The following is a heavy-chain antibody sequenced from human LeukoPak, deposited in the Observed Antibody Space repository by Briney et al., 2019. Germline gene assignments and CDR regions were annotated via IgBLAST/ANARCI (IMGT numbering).Heavy chain of an antibody. Sequence: VASVKVSCKASGYTFTNYYMHWVRQAPGQGLEWMGLINPGGGNTNYAQTFQGRVTMTRDTSTTTVYMELSSLRSEDTAVYYCARSIAVAGTGHDYWGQGTLVTVSS. CDR2: INPGGGNT. V-gene: IGHV1-46*01. J-gene: IGHJ4*02. D-gene: IGHD6-19*01. CDR1: GYTFTNYY. CDR3: ARSIAVAGTGHDY.